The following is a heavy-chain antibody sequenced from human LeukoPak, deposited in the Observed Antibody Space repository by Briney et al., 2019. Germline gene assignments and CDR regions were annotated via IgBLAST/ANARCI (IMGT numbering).Heavy chain of an antibody. CDR3: APGKFDY. CDR1: GFTFSSYA. Sequence: GGSLRLSCSASGFTFSSYAMHWVRQAPGKGLEYISAISHNGGTTYYADSVKGRFTISRDNSKNTLYLQMSSLRAEDTAEYYCAPGKFDYWGQGTLVTVSS. J-gene: IGHJ4*02. CDR2: ISHNGGTT. V-gene: IGHV3-64D*06.